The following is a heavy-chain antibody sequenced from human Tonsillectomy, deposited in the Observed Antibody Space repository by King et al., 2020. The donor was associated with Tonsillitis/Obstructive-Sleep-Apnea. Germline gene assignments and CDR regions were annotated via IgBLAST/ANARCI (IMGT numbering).Heavy chain of an antibody. Sequence: QLVQSGGGVVQPGRSLRLSCAASGFTFSSYAMHWVRQAPGKGLEWVAVISYDGSNKYYADSVKGRFTIPRDNSKNTLYLQMNSLRAEDTAVYYCARDPPGRGYMVPELNYYFDYWGQGTLVTVSS. CDR3: ARDPPGRGYMVPELNYYFDY. CDR2: ISYDGSNK. J-gene: IGHJ4*02. V-gene: IGHV3-30*04. D-gene: IGHD4/OR15-4a*01. CDR1: GFTFSSYA.